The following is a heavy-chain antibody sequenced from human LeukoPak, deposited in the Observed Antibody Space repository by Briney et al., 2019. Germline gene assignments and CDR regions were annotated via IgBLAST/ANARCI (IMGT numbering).Heavy chain of an antibody. V-gene: IGHV3-9*01. CDR3: AKGISFRH. J-gene: IGHJ4*02. CDR1: GFTFDDYD. Sequence: PGGSLRLSCAASGFTFDDYDMHWVRQTPGKGLEWVSGISWNSGSIVYADSVKGRFTISRDNAKNSLYLQMNSLRAEDTALYYCAKGISFRHWGQGTLVTVSS. CDR2: ISWNSGSI. D-gene: IGHD3-16*02.